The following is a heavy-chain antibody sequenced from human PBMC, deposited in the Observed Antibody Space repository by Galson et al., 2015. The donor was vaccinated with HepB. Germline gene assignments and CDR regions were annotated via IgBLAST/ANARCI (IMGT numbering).Heavy chain of an antibody. D-gene: IGHD4/OR15-4a*01. V-gene: IGHV3-23*01. CDR1: GFTFSSSA. Sequence: SLRLSCAASGFTFSSSAMSWVRQAPGKGLEWVSSISASGGTTYYADPVKGRFTISRDNSRNTFYLQMGSLRAEDTAVYYCAKHTMVGRTSLRYIDLWGRGTLVTVSS. J-gene: IGHJ2*01. CDR2: ISASGGTT. CDR3: AKHTMVGRTSLRYIDL.